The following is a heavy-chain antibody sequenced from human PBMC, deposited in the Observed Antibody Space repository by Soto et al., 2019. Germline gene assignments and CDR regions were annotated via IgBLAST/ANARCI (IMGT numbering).Heavy chain of an antibody. CDR1: GFTFSNAW. CDR2: IKIKTDGGTT. Sequence: GGSLRLSCAASGFTFSNAWMSWVRQAPGKGLEWVGRIKIKTDGGTTDYAAPVKGRFTISRDDSKNTLYLQMNSLKTEDTAVYYCTTGPPWEGMFVEVIRKDYYRMAVWGQGTTVTLSS. CDR3: TTGPPWEGMFVEVIRKDYYRMAV. D-gene: IGHD3-22*01. J-gene: IGHJ6*02. V-gene: IGHV3-15*01.